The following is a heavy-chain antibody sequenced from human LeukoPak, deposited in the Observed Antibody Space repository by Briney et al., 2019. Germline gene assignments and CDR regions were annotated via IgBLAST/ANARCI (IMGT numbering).Heavy chain of an antibody. V-gene: IGHV3-73*01. J-gene: IGHJ6*03. CDR3: VLSNLHYYYYYMDV. Sequence: PGGSLKLSCAASGFTFSGSAMHWVRQASGKGLEWVGRIRSKANSYATAYAASVKGRFTISRDDSKNTAYLQMNSLKTEDTAVYYCVLSNLHYYYYYMDVWGKGTTVTVSS. CDR1: GFTFSGSA. CDR2: IRSKANSYAT.